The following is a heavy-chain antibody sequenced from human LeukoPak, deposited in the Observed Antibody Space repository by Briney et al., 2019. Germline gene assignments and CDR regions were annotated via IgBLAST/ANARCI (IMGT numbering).Heavy chain of an antibody. CDR1: GFTFSSYA. CDR3: AREGGYCSSTSCFNWFDP. V-gene: IGHV1-46*01. Sequence: GGSLRLSCAASGFTFSSYAMSWVRQAPGQGLEWMGIINPSGGSTSYAQKFQGRVTMTRDTSTSTVYMELSSLRSEDTAVYYCAREGGYCSSTSCFNWFDPWGQGTLVTVSP. J-gene: IGHJ5*02. CDR2: INPSGGST. D-gene: IGHD2-2*01.